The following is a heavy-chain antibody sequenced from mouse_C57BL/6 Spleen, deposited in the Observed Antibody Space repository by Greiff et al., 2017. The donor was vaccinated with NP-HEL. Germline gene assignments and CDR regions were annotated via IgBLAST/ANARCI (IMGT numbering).Heavy chain of an antibody. CDR1: GYSITSGYY. J-gene: IGHJ3*01. V-gene: IGHV3-6*01. CDR3: AIDSYYGSSYRAFAY. Sequence: EVQVVESGPGLVKPSQSLSLTCSVTGYSITSGYYWNWIRQFPGNKLEWMGYISYDGSNNYNPSLKNRISITRDTSKNQFFLKLNSVTTEDTATYYCAIDSYYGSSYRAFAYWGQGTLVTVSA. CDR2: ISYDGSN. D-gene: IGHD1-1*01.